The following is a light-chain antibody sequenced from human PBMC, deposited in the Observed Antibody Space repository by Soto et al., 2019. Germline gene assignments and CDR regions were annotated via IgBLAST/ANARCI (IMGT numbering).Light chain of an antibody. CDR2: DAS. CDR1: QSLNSY. V-gene: IGKV3-11*01. Sequence: EIVLTQSPATLSLSPGERATLSCRASQSLNSYLAWFQQKPGQAPRLLIYDASNRAADIPARFSGSGFGTVFTLTISSLEPADFAVYYSQQRRDWPLTFGGGTKVEIK. CDR3: QQRRDWPLT. J-gene: IGKJ4*01.